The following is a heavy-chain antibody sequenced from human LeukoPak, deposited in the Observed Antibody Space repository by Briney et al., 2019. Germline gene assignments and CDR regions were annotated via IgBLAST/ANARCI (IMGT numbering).Heavy chain of an antibody. CDR3: ARHYGY. J-gene: IGHJ4*02. V-gene: IGHV4-34*01. Sequence: SETLSLTCAVDGVSFSGYYWSWIRQPPGKGLEWIGEINHSGSTNYNPSLKSRVTISVDTSKNQFSLKLSSVTAADTVVYYCARHYGYWGQGTLVTVSS. D-gene: IGHD3-16*01. CDR2: INHSGST. CDR1: GVSFSGYY.